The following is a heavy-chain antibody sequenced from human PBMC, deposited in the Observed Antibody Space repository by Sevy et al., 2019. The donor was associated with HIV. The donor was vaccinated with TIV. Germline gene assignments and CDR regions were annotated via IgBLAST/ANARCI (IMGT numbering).Heavy chain of an antibody. D-gene: IGHD2-21*01. CDR2: VSGSGANP. CDR3: ARLSIPPVKYFQD. V-gene: IGHV3-23*01. Sequence: GGSLRLSCAASGFSFSSYAMSWVRQAPGKGLEWISSVSGSGANPTYADSVNGRFSISRDNSNQSLYLHMNILRDEDTAVYFCARLSIPPVKYFQDWGRGTLVTVSS. J-gene: IGHJ1*01. CDR1: GFSFSSYA.